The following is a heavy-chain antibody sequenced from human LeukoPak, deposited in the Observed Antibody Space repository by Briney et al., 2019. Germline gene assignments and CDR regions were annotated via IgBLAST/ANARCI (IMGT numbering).Heavy chain of an antibody. CDR2: VYYSGST. J-gene: IGHJ4*02. V-gene: IGHV4-59*01. D-gene: IGHD3-16*01. CDR1: GGSISSYY. Sequence: SETLSLTCTVSGGSISSYYWSWLRQPPGKGREWFGYVYYSGSTNYNPSLKSRVTISVDTSKNQFSLKLSSVTAADTAVYYCARTRGSPFFGTYYFDYWGQGTLVTVSS. CDR3: ARTRGSPFFGTYYFDY.